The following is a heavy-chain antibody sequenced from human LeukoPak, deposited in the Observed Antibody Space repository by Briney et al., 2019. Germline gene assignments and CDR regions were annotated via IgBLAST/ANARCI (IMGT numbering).Heavy chain of an antibody. V-gene: IGHV4-59*01. Sequence: SETLSLTCTVSGGSISSYYWSWIRQPPGKGLEWIGYIYYSGSTNYNPSLKSRVTISVDTSKNHFSLKLSSVTAADTAVYYCASRGMDGYRFWGQGTLVTVSS. D-gene: IGHD5-24*01. CDR3: ASRGMDGYRF. CDR2: IYYSGST. CDR1: GGSISSYY. J-gene: IGHJ4*02.